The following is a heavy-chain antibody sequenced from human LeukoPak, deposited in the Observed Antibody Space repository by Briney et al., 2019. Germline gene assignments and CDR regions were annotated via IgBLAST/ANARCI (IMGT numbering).Heavy chain of an antibody. J-gene: IGHJ6*02. CDR2: INQRRNT. D-gene: IGHD1-1*01. Sequence: PSETLSLTCVVYGESFSGYSWSWIRQPPGKGLEWIGEINQRRNTNYNPSLKSRVTISIDTSKNQFSLKLSSVTAADTAVYYCARTENEAYGMDVWGQGTTVTVSS. CDR1: GESFSGYS. V-gene: IGHV4-34*01. CDR3: ARTENEAYGMDV.